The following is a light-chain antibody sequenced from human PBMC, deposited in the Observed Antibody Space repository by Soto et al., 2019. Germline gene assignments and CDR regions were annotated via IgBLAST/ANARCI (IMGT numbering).Light chain of an antibody. CDR3: QQANSFPYT. Sequence: DIQVTQSPSSVSASVGDTVTITCRASQAIGNWLGRYQQKTGKPPKLLIHSASTLQGGVPSRFSGSGAGTDFTLTISSLQPEDFATYYCQQANSFPYTFGQGTKLEIK. CDR2: SAS. V-gene: IGKV1-12*01. J-gene: IGKJ2*01. CDR1: QAIGNW.